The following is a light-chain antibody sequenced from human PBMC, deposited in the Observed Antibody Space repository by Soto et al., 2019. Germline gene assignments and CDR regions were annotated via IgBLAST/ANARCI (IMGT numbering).Light chain of an antibody. CDR1: QGIRND. V-gene: IGKV1-6*01. CDR3: LQDYNYPWT. Sequence: AIQMTQSPSSLSASVGDRVTITCRASQGIRNDLGWYQQKPGKAPKLLIYAASSLQSGVPSRFSGSGSGTDFTLTISSLXPXDFATYYCLQDYNYPWTFGQGTKVDIK. CDR2: AAS. J-gene: IGKJ1*01.